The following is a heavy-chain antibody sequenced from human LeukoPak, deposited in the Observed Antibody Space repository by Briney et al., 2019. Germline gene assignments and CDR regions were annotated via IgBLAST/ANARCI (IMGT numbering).Heavy chain of an antibody. V-gene: IGHV1-8*01. CDR1: GYTFTSYD. CDR2: MNPNSGNT. J-gene: IGHJ4*02. D-gene: IGHD3-16*02. CDR3: ARRMITFGGVIAN. Sequence: EASVKVSCKASGYTFTSYDINWVRQATGQGLEWMGWMNPNSGNTGYAQKFQGRVTMTRNTSISTAHMELSSLRSEDTAVYYCARRMITFGGVIANWGQGTLVTVSS.